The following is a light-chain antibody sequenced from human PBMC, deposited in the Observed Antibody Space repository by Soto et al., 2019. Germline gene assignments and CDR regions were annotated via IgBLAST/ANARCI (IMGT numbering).Light chain of an antibody. CDR1: QGINSW. Sequence: DIQMTQSPSSVSASVGDRVTITCRASQGINSWLAWYQQKPGKAPKVLIYGASSLESGVPSRFSGRGSGTACTLTISSLQPEDFATYYCQQAKRFPWTFGQGTKGEIK. J-gene: IGKJ1*01. V-gene: IGKV1-12*01. CDR3: QQAKRFPWT. CDR2: GAS.